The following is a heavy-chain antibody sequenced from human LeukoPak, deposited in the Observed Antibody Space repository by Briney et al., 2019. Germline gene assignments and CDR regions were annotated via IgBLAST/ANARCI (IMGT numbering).Heavy chain of an antibody. CDR2: INHSGST. Sequence: PSETLSLTCAVYGGSFSGYYWSWIRQPPGKGLEWIGEINHSGSTNYNPSLKSRVTISVDTSKNQFSLKLSSVTAADTAVYYCARLGGWYVVDYWGQGTLVTVSS. D-gene: IGHD6-19*01. CDR3: ARLGGWYVVDY. J-gene: IGHJ4*02. V-gene: IGHV4-34*01. CDR1: GGSFSGYY.